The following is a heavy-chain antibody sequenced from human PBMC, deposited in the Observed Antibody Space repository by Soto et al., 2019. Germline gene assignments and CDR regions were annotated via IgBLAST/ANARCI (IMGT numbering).Heavy chain of an antibody. V-gene: IGHV4-39*01. D-gene: IGHD1-7*01. J-gene: IGHJ4*02. CDR1: GGSIRSSTYQ. CDR2: AYYSEST. Sequence: LALTCTVSGGSIRSSTYQWGWIRQPPGRGLEWIGSAYYSESTYYNPSLKSRVAVSVDTSKNQFSLKVTSVTAADTAVYYCASRDPGTSVDYWGQGTLVTVSS. CDR3: ASRDPGTSVDY.